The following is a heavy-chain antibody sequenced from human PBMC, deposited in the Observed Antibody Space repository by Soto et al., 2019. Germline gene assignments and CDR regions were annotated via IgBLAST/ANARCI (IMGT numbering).Heavy chain of an antibody. CDR2: IYYSGST. CDR1: GGSISSGDYY. D-gene: IGHD3-22*01. Sequence: SETLSLTCTVSGGSISSGDYYWSWIRQPPGKGLEWIGYIYYSGSTYYNPSLKSRVTISVDTSKNQFSLKLSSVTAADTAVYYCARDLNYYDSSGYYYSYGMDVWGQGTTVTVSS. CDR3: ARDLNYYDSSGYYYSYGMDV. V-gene: IGHV4-30-4*01. J-gene: IGHJ6*02.